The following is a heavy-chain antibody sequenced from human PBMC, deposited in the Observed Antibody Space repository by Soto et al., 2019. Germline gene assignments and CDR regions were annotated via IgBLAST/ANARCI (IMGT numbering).Heavy chain of an antibody. Sequence: GASVKVSCKASGYTFTSYYMHWVRQAPGQGLEWVGIINPSGGSTSYAQKFQGRVTMTRDTSTSTVYMELSSLRSEDTAVYYCASTTYYDFWSGGEAFDIWGQGTMVTVSS. CDR3: ASTTYYDFWSGGEAFDI. CDR2: INPSGGST. D-gene: IGHD3-3*01. V-gene: IGHV1-46*01. CDR1: GYTFTSYY. J-gene: IGHJ3*02.